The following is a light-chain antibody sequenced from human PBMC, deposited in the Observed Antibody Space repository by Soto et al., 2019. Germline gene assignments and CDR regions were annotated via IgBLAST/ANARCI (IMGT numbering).Light chain of an antibody. CDR3: QQYKSYWT. J-gene: IGKJ1*01. V-gene: IGKV1-5*03. CDR1: QSISSW. CDR2: KAS. Sequence: DIPMTQSPSTLSASVGDRVTITCRASQSISSWLAWYQQKPGKAPKLLIYKASSLESGVPSRFSGSGSGTEFNLTISSLQPDDFATYYCQQYKSYWTFGQGTKVEIK.